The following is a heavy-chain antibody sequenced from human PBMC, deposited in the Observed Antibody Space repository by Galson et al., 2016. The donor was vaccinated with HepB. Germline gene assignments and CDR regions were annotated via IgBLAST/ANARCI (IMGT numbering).Heavy chain of an antibody. D-gene: IGHD3-22*01. V-gene: IGHV1-18*01. J-gene: IGHJ5*02. CDR2: ISVYDNTT. Sequence: SVKVSCKASGYTFSFYGISWVRQAPGQGLEWMGWISVYDNTTNYAQNLQGRVTMTSDTSTGTAYMELRSLRSDDTAIYYCARDRRVYYYDGSGPDNWFDPWGQGTLVTVSS. CDR1: GYTFSFYG. CDR3: ARDRRVYYYDGSGPDNWFDP.